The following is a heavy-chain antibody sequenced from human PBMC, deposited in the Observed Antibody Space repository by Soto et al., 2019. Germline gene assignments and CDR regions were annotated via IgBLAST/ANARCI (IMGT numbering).Heavy chain of an antibody. J-gene: IGHJ4*02. Sequence: EVQLVESGGGLVQPGGSLRLSCAASGFTFSSYWMSWVRQAPGKGLEWVANIKQDGSEKYYVDSVKGRFTISRDNAKKSLYLQMNSLRAEDTPVYYCARGDQLGVEYQQPLYYFDYWGQGTLVTVSS. CDR3: ARGDQLGVEYQQPLYYFDY. CDR2: IKQDGSEK. D-gene: IGHD2-2*01. V-gene: IGHV3-7*01. CDR1: GFTFSSYW.